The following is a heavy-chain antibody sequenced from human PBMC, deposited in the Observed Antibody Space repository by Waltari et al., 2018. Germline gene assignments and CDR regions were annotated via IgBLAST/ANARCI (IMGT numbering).Heavy chain of an antibody. CDR1: GYSISSGYY. D-gene: IGHD3-22*01. V-gene: IGHV4-38-2*02. Sequence: QVQLQESGPGLVKPSETLSLTCAVSGYSISSGYYWGWIRQRPRQGLEWIGSIYHRGSTYYNPSLKSRVTISVDTSKNQFSLKLSSVTAADTAVYYCARDLVNTGYYDSSGYMDVWGKGTTVTVSS. CDR2: IYHRGST. J-gene: IGHJ6*03. CDR3: ARDLVNTGYYDSSGYMDV.